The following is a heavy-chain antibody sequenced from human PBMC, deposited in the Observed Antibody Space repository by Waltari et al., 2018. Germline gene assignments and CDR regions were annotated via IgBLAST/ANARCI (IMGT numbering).Heavy chain of an antibody. D-gene: IGHD4-17*01. J-gene: IGHJ6*02. Sequence: QVQLQQWGAGLLKPSETLSLTCAVYGGSFSGYYWSWIRPPPGKGLEWIGEINHSGSTNYNPSLKSRVTISVDTSKNQFSLKLSSVTAADTAVYYCARGGGGYGDPYYYYGMDVWGQGTTVTVSS. CDR3: ARGGGGYGDPYYYYGMDV. CDR1: GGSFSGYY. V-gene: IGHV4-34*01. CDR2: INHSGST.